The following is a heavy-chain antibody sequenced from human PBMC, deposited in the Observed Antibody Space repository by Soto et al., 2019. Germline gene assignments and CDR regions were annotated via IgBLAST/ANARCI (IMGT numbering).Heavy chain of an antibody. CDR2: TYYRSKWYN. D-gene: IGHD3-16*01. CDR1: GDSVSGNSAA. CDR3: AREFPYYDSSYGYFDY. V-gene: IGHV6-1*01. Sequence: SQTLSLPFAISGDSVSGNSAAWSWIRQSPSRGLEWLGRTYYRSKWYNDYAVSVKSRITVTPDTSKNQFSLHLNSVTPEDTAVYYRAREFPYYDSSYGYFDYWG. J-gene: IGHJ4*03.